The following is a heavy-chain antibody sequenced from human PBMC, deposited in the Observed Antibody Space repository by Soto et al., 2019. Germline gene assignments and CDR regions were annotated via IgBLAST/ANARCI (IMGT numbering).Heavy chain of an antibody. D-gene: IGHD3-10*01. CDR1: GFTFSIYS. J-gene: IGHJ4*02. Sequence: GGSLRLSCAASGFTFSIYSMNWVRQAPGKGLEWVSYISSSSGTIYYADSVKGRFTISRDNAKNSLYLQMNSLRDEDTAVYYWARDGPNYYGPGSYYNGPFDYWGQGTPVTVSS. V-gene: IGHV3-48*02. CDR3: ARDGPNYYGPGSYYNGPFDY. CDR2: ISSSSGTI.